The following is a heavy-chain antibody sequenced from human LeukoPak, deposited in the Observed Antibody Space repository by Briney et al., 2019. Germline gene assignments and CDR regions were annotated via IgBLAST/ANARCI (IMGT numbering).Heavy chain of an antibody. CDR2: INPNSGGT. J-gene: IGHJ6*03. V-gene: IGHV1-2*02. CDR3: ARGGYDFWSGYYNMDV. D-gene: IGHD3-3*01. Sequence: ASVKVSCKASGYTFTGYYMHWVRQAPGQGLEWMGWINPNSGGTNYAQKFQGRVTMTRDKSIRTAYMELSRLTSDDTAVYYCARGGYDFWSGYYNMDVWGRGTTVTVSS. CDR1: GYTFTGYY.